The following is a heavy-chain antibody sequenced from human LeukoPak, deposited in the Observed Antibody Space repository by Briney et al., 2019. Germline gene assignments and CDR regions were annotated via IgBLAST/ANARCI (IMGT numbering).Heavy chain of an antibody. CDR3: AREGERGFFNPYDY. CDR1: GFTFSSYE. Sequence: GGSLRLSCAASGFTFSSYEMNWVRQAPGKGLEWVSSISSSSSYIYYADSVKGRFTISRDNAKNSLYLQMNSLRAEDTAVYYCAREGERGFFNPYDYWGQGTLVTVSS. D-gene: IGHD1-14*01. V-gene: IGHV3-21*01. J-gene: IGHJ4*02. CDR2: ISSSSSYI.